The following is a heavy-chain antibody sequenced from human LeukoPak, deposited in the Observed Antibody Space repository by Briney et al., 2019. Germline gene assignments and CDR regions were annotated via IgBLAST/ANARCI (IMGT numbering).Heavy chain of an antibody. CDR2: MNPNSGNT. CDR1: GYTFTGYY. J-gene: IGHJ6*03. CDR3: ARGPPMYYYYMDV. Sequence: VASVKVSCKASGYTFTGYYMHWVRQAPGQGLEWMGWMNPNSGNTGYAQKFQGRVTMTRNTSISTAYMELSSLRSEDTAVYYCARGPPMYYYYMDVWGKGTTVTISS. V-gene: IGHV1-8*02. D-gene: IGHD2-2*01.